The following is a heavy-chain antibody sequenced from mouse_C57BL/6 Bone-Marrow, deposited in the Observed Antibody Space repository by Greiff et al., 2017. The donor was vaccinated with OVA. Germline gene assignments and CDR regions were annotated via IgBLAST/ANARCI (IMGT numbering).Heavy chain of an antibody. J-gene: IGHJ2*01. V-gene: IGHV1-81*01. D-gene: IGHD1-1*01. Sequence: QVQLQQSGAELARPGASVKLSCKASGYTFTSYGISWVKQRTGQGLEWIGEIYPRSGNTYYNEKFKGKATLTADKSSSTAYMELRSLTSEDSSVYFCARAYYYFLFDYWGQGTTLTVSS. CDR2: IYPRSGNT. CDR1: GYTFTSYG. CDR3: ARAYYYFLFDY.